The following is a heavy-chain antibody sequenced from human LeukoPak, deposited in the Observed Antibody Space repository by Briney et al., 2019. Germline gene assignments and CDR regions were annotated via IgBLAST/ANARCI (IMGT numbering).Heavy chain of an antibody. CDR2: IYYSGST. CDR3: ARGLSGWQNWFDP. D-gene: IGHD6-19*01. J-gene: IGHJ5*02. Sequence: HSETLSLTCTVSGGSISSSSYYWGWIRQPPGKGLEWIGSIYYSGSTYYNPSLKSRVTISVDTSKNQFSLKLSSVTAADTAVYYCARGLSGWQNWFDPWGQGTLVTVSS. V-gene: IGHV4-39*07. CDR1: GGSISSSSYY.